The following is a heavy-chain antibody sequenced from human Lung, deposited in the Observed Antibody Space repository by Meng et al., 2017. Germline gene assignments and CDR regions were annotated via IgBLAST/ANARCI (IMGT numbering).Heavy chain of an antibody. CDR3: VRERNRLLDP. D-gene: IGHD3-3*01. CDR2: IYYSGST. Sequence: QVQLQESGPGLVKPSQTLSLTCTVSGVSFSSGGYYWGWIRQHPGRGLEWIGYIYYSGSTFYNPAFKSRVTISVDTSKNQFSLNLNSVSAADTDVYYCVRERNRLLDPWGQGTLVTVSS. J-gene: IGHJ5*02. V-gene: IGHV4-31*03. CDR1: GVSFSSGGYY.